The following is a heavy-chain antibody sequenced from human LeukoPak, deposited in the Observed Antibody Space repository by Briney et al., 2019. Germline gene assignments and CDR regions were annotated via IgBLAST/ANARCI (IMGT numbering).Heavy chain of an antibody. V-gene: IGHV3-48*01. CDR2: ISSSSSTI. Sequence: GGSPRLSCAASGFTISDYNMNWVRQAPGKGLEWVSYISSSSSTIYYADSVKGRFTISRDNAKNSLYLQMNSLRAEDTAVYYCARTDFDSDYWGQGTLVTVSS. CDR1: GFTISDYN. D-gene: IGHD3-3*01. J-gene: IGHJ4*02. CDR3: ARTDFDSDY.